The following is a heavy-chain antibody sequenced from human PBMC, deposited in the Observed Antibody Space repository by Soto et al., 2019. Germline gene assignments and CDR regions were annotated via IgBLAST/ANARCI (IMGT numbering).Heavy chain of an antibody. V-gene: IGHV3-30*03. CDR3: ARVLYGGNSFHPYYYYGMDV. J-gene: IGHJ6*02. Sequence: PGGSLRLSCAASGFTFSSYGMHWVRQAPGKGLEWVAVIPHYGSIQHYADSVKGRFTISRDNSQNTLYLQMNSLRAEDTAVYYCARVLYGGNSFHPYYYYGMDVWGQGTTVTVSS. D-gene: IGHD4-17*01. CDR1: GFTFSSYG. CDR2: IPHYGSIQ.